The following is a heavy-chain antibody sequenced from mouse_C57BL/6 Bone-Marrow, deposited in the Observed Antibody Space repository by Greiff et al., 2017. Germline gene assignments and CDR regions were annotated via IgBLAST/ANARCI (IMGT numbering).Heavy chain of an antibody. V-gene: IGHV1-18*01. CDR3: ARRYDYDDWYFDV. J-gene: IGHJ1*03. Sequence: EVQLQQSGPELVRPGASVKIPCKASGYTFTDYNMDWVKQSHGKSLEWIGDINPNNGGTIYNQKFKGKATLTVYKSSSTAYMELRSLTSEDTAVYYCARRYDYDDWYFDVWGTGTTVTVSS. D-gene: IGHD2-4*01. CDR1: GYTFTDYN. CDR2: INPNNGGT.